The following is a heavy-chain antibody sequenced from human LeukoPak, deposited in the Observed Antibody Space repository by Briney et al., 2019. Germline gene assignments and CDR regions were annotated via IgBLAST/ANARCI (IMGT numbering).Heavy chain of an antibody. J-gene: IGHJ4*02. Sequence: PGRSLRLSCAASGFTFSNYAMHWVRQAPGKGLEWVAVISYDGNNRYYADSVKGRFTISRDNSKDTLYLQMNSLRAEDTAVYYCAKDPIWDGYNYRTYGPFDYWGQGTLVTVSS. D-gene: IGHD5-24*01. V-gene: IGHV3-30-3*01. CDR3: AKDPIWDGYNYRTYGPFDY. CDR2: ISYDGNNR. CDR1: GFTFSNYA.